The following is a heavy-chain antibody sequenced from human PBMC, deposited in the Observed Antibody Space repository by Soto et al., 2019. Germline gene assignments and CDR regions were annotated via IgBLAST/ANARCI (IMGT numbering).Heavy chain of an antibody. J-gene: IGHJ4*02. CDR1: GFTFSSCA. D-gene: IGHD6-13*01. V-gene: IGHV3-23*01. Sequence: PGGSLRLSCAASGFTFSSCAINCVRQAPGKGLEWVSAISGSGGSTYYADSVKGRFTISRDNSKNTLYLQMNSLRAEDTAVYYCAKVGQQLGPYYFDYWGQGTLVTVSS. CDR3: AKVGQQLGPYYFDY. CDR2: ISGSGGST.